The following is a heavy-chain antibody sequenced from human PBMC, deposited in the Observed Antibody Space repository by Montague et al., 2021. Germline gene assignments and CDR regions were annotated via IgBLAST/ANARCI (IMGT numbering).Heavy chain of an antibody. V-gene: IGHV3-7*05. CDR2: IKKDGTEK. CDR1: GFTFSSYW. J-gene: IGHJ4*02. Sequence: SLRLSWAASGFTFSSYWMIWVRQAPGKGLEWVASIKKDGTEKYYGDSVMGRFTISRDNAKTSLYLQMSALRAEDTAVYFCSRAWVRSGFDSWGQGTLVTVSS. CDR3: SRAWVRSGFDS. D-gene: IGHD4-17*01.